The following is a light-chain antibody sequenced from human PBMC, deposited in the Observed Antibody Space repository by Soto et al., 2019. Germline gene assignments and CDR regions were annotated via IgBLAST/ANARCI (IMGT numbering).Light chain of an antibody. V-gene: IGKV1-8*01. CDR1: QGISSY. CDR2: AAS. Sequence: IQMTQYPSSLSESTGDRVTITCRASQGISSYLAWYQQKPGKAPKLLIYAASTLQSGVPSRFSGSGSGTDFTLTISCLQSEDFATYYCQQYYSYPPWTFGQGTKVDIK. J-gene: IGKJ1*01. CDR3: QQYYSYPPWT.